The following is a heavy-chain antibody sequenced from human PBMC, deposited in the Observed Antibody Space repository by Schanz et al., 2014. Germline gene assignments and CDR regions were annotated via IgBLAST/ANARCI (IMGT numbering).Heavy chain of an antibody. D-gene: IGHD3-10*01. CDR2: IYSGGNT. Sequence: EVQLVESGGGLVQPGGSLRLSCAASGFTVSSNYMNWVRQAPGKGLEWVSVIYSGGNTYYADSVKGRFTISRDNPKNTLYLQMNSQRAEDTAVYYCATRYGSGSYDDAFDIWGQGTMVTVSS. CDR3: ATRYGSGSYDDAFDI. J-gene: IGHJ3*02. CDR1: GFTVSSNY. V-gene: IGHV3-66*01.